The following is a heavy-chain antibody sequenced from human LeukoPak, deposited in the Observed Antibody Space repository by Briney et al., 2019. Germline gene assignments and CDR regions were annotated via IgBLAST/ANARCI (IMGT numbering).Heavy chain of an antibody. Sequence: GGSLRLSCDTSGFSISDSYMSWIRQSPGKGLEWLSYITSGAGSTKYADSVKGRFTISRDKAKNSVALQLNSLRAEDTAVYYCTRESRGTYYAFESWGEGTLVTVSS. V-gene: IGHV3-11*01. J-gene: IGHJ4*02. D-gene: IGHD3-22*01. CDR3: TRESRGTYYAFES. CDR1: GFSISDSY. CDR2: ITSGAGST.